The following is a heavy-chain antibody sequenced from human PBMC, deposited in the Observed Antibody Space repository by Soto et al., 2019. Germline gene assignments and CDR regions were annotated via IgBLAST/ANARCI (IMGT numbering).Heavy chain of an antibody. CDR2: ISWNSNIV. J-gene: IGHJ4*02. CDR1: GFTFDDYA. Sequence: EVHLVESGGGLVQPGRSLRLSCAASGFTFDDYAMYWVRRVPGKGLEWVSSISWNSNIVGCVDSVKGRFTISRDNAKNSLYLQMNSLRPEDTALYYCARGGPDGFCSGGRCYFDSWGQGTLVTVSS. D-gene: IGHD2-15*01. V-gene: IGHV3-9*01. CDR3: ARGGPDGFCSGGRCYFDS.